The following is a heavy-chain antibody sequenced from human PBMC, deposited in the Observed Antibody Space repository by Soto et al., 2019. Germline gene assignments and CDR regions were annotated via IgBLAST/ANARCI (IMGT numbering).Heavy chain of an antibody. CDR2: IWYDGSNK. Sequence: PGGSLRLSCAASGFTFSSYGMHWVRQAPGKGLEWVAVIWYDGSNKYYADSVKGRFTISRDNSKNTLYLQMNSLRAEDTAVYYCARSRGIDVTVPEYYFDYWGQGTLVTVSS. D-gene: IGHD3-16*01. J-gene: IGHJ4*02. CDR1: GFTFSSYG. V-gene: IGHV3-33*01. CDR3: ARSRGIDVTVPEYYFDY.